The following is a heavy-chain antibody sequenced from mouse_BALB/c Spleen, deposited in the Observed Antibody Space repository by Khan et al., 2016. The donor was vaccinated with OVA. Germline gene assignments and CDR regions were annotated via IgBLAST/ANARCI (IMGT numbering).Heavy chain of an antibody. CDR1: GFSLSRYN. Sequence: VQLVESGPGLVAPSQSLSITCTVSGFSLSRYNIHWVRQPPGNGLEWLGMIWGGGGTDYNSTLKSRLSISKDNSKSQVFLKMNSLQTDDSAIYYCARAYYRYDGYYAMDYWGQGTSVTVSS. V-gene: IGHV2-6-4*01. CDR2: IWGGGGT. CDR3: ARAYYRYDGYYAMDY. D-gene: IGHD2-14*01. J-gene: IGHJ4*01.